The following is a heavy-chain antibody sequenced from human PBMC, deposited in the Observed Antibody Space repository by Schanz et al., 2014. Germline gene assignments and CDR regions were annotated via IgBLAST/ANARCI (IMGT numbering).Heavy chain of an antibody. CDR1: GYTFISYF. CDR3: ARDRGHVEQLVLEWYYAMDV. CDR2: INPTGGST. J-gene: IGHJ6*02. D-gene: IGHD6-6*01. V-gene: IGHV1-46*01. Sequence: QVQLVQSGSELKKPGASVKVSCKASGYTFISYFIHWVRQAPGQGLEWMGIINPTGGSTSYAQRFQGRVTVTRDTSTSTVYMELRSLRSDDTAVYYCARDRGHVEQLVLEWYYAMDVWGQGTTVAVSS.